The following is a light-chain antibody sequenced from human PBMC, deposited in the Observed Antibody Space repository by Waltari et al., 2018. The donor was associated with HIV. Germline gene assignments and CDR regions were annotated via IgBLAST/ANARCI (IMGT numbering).Light chain of an antibody. Sequence: QSALTQPASVSGSPGQSITISCTGTSSDVGSYYLVSWYQQHPGKAPQLMIYEVSKRPSVVSNRFSGSKSGNTASLTISGLQAEDEADYYCCSYAGSSTLVVFGGGTKLTVL. V-gene: IGLV2-23*02. CDR1: SSDVGSYYL. CDR3: CSYAGSSTLVV. CDR2: EVS. J-gene: IGLJ2*01.